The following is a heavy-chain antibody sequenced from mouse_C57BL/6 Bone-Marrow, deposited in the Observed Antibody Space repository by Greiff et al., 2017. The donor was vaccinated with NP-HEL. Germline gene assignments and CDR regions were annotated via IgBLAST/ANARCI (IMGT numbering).Heavy chain of an antibody. CDR3: AREGPYYAMDY. CDR2: IDPSDSYT. D-gene: IGHD3-3*01. Sequence: QVQLQQPGAELVKPGASVKLSCKASGYTFTSYWMQWVKQRPGQGLEWIGEIDPSDSYTNYNQKFKGKATLTVDTSSSTAYMQHSSLTTEDSAVYYCAREGPYYAMDYWGQGTSVTVSS. V-gene: IGHV1-50*01. J-gene: IGHJ4*01. CDR1: GYTFTSYW.